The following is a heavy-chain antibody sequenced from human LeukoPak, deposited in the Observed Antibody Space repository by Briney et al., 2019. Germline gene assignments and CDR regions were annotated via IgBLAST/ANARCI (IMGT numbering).Heavy chain of an antibody. J-gene: IGHJ3*02. Sequence: SVKVSCKASGGTFSSYAISWVRQAPGQGLEWMGGIIPIFGTANYAQKFQGRVTITADESTSTAYMELSSLRSEGTAVYYCARDPLRYFDWSHDAFDIWGQGTMVTVSS. D-gene: IGHD3-9*01. V-gene: IGHV1-69*13. CDR1: GGTFSSYA. CDR2: IIPIFGTA. CDR3: ARDPLRYFDWSHDAFDI.